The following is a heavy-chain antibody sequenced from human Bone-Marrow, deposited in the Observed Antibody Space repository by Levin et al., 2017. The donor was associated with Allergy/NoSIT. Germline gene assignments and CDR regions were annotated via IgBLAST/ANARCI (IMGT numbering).Heavy chain of an antibody. Sequence: GESLKISCEASGYTFRDYGIGWVRQAPGQGLEWVGWISPYNGHTNYAQHFQDRVTMTTDTATRIAYIELRSLRSEDTAVYYCAREKNSNLGGWYFDLWGRGTLVTVSS. CDR2: ISPYNGHT. CDR3: AREKNSNLGGWYFDL. CDR1: GYTFRDYG. V-gene: IGHV1-18*01. J-gene: IGHJ2*01. D-gene: IGHD4/OR15-4a*01.